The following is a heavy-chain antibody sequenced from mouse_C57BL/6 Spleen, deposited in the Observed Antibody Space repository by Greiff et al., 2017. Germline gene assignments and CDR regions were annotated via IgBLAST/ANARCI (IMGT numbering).Heavy chain of an antibody. CDR3: TRDELTSDLDY. J-gene: IGHJ2*01. Sequence: QVQLQQPGAELVRPGASVTLSCKASGYTFTDYEMHWVKQTPVQGLEWIGAIDPEIGGTAYNQKFKGKAILTADKSSSTAYMERSSLTSEDSAVYYCTRDELTSDLDYWGKGTTLTVST. CDR1: GYTFTDYE. V-gene: IGHV1-15*01. CDR2: IDPEIGGT. D-gene: IGHD2-13*01.